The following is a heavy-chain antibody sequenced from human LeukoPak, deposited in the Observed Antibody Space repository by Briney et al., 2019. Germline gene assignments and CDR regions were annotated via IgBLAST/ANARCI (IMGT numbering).Heavy chain of an antibody. CDR3: ARGRPHGNDY. D-gene: IGHD4-23*01. J-gene: IGHJ4*02. CDR2: ISYDGSNK. V-gene: IGHV3-30*03. CDR1: GFTFSSYG. Sequence: GGSLRLSCAASGFTFSSYGMHWVRQAPGKGLERVAVISYDGSNKYYADSVKGRFTISRDNSKNTLYLQMNSLRVEDTAVYYCARGRPHGNDYWGQGTLVTVSS.